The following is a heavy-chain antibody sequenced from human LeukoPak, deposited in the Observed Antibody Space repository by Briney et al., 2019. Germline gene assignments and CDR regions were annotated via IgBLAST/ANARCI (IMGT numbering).Heavy chain of an antibody. CDR1: GFTFSGFW. CDR2: INSDGSEG. D-gene: IGHD2-2*01. V-gene: IGHV3-7*01. CDR3: ARYRCSKTSCFFDY. J-gene: IGHJ4*02. Sequence: GGSLRLSCAVSGFTFSGFWMSWSRQAPGKGLEWVASINSDGSEGYYADVVKGRFTISRDNAKNSLYLQMNSLRAEDTAVYYCARYRCSKTSCFFDYWGQGTLVTVSS.